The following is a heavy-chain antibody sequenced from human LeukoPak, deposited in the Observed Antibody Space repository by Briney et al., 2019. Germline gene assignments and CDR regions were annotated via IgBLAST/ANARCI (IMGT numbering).Heavy chain of an antibody. V-gene: IGHV4-59*08. D-gene: IGHD3-22*01. CDR2: IYYSGST. Sequence: PSETLSLTCTVSGGSISSYYWSWIRQPPGKGLEWIGYIYYSGSTNYNPSLKSRVTISVDTSKNQFSLKLSSVTAADTAVYYCARHEAKYYDSSGYYPDAFDIWGQGTMVTVSS. CDR3: ARHEAKYYDSSGYYPDAFDI. J-gene: IGHJ3*02. CDR1: GGSISSYY.